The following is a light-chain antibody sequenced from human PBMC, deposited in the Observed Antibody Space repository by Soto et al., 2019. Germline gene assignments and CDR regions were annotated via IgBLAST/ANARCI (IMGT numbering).Light chain of an antibody. CDR3: QQYCGPPPLT. CDR1: QRISGNY. V-gene: IGKV3-20*01. Sequence: EIVLTQSPGTLSSSPGETATLSCRASQRISGNYLAWYQQKPGQAPRLLIYGSSSRASGIPDRFSGGGSGTDFTLTIRRLEPEDFAVYYCQQYCGPPPLTFGAGTRVDV. J-gene: IGKJ3*01. CDR2: GSS.